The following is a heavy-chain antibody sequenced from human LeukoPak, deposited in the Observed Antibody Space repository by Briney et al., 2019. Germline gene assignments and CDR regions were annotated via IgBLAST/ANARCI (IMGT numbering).Heavy chain of an antibody. CDR1: GGSISSGGYY. D-gene: IGHD3-10*01. CDR2: IYYSGST. CDR3: ARSLSEGYYYGSGSSDYFDY. Sequence: SETLSLTCTVSGGSISSGGYYWSWIRLHPGKGLEWIGYIYYSGSTYYNPSLKSRVTISVDTSKNQFSLKLSSVTAADTAVYYCARSLSEGYYYGSGSSDYFDYWGQGTLVTVSS. J-gene: IGHJ4*02. V-gene: IGHV4-31*03.